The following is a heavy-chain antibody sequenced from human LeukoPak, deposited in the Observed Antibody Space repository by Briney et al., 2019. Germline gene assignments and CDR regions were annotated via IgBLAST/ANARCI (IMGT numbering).Heavy chain of an antibody. CDR3: AKDGYCSGGSCYVPSLDV. CDR2: ISWNSGSI. J-gene: IGHJ6*04. V-gene: IGHV3-9*01. Sequence: PGGSLRLSCAASGFPFDDYAMHWVRQAPGKGLEWVSGISWNSGSIGYADSVKGRFTISRDNSKNTLYLQMNSLRAEDTAVYYCAKDGYCSGGSCYVPSLDVWGKGTTVTVSS. CDR1: GFPFDDYA. D-gene: IGHD2-15*01.